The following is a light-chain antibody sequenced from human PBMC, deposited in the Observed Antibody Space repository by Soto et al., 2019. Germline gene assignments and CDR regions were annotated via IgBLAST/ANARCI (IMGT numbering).Light chain of an antibody. CDR1: SSDVGSYNL. J-gene: IGLJ2*01. CDR3: SSYAGSGTLL. CDR2: EGS. V-gene: IGLV2-23*01. Sequence: QSALTQPASVSGSPGQSITISCTGTSSDVGSYNLVSWYQYHPGKAPKLMIYEGSKRPSGVSNRFSGSKSGNTASLTISGLQTAAEADYYCSSYAGSGTLLFGGGTKVTVL.